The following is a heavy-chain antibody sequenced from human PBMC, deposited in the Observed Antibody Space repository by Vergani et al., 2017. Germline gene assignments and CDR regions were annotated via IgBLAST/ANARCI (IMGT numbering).Heavy chain of an antibody. CDR2: IKQDGSEK. V-gene: IGHV3-7*01. CDR1: GFTFSSYW. CDR3: ARDLPYYYMDV. Sequence: VQLVESGGGVVQPGRSLRLSCAASGFTFSSYWMSWVRQAPGKGLEWVANIKQDGSEKYYVDSVKGRFTISRDNAKNSLYLQMNSLRAEDTAVYYCARDLPYYYMDVWGKGTTVTVSS. J-gene: IGHJ6*03.